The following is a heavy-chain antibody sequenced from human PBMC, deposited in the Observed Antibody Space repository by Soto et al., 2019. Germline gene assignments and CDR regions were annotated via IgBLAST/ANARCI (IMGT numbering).Heavy chain of an antibody. D-gene: IGHD3-22*01. J-gene: IGHJ4*02. CDR1: GYTFTGYY. CDR3: AREMYYYDSSGYYRYFDY. CDR2: INPNSGGT. V-gene: IGHV1-2*04. Sequence: ASVKVSCKASGYTFTGYYIHWVRQAPGQGLEWMGWINPNSGGTNYAQKFQGWVAMTRDTSISTAYMELSRLRSDDTAVYYCAREMYYYDSSGYYRYFDYWGQGTLVTVSS.